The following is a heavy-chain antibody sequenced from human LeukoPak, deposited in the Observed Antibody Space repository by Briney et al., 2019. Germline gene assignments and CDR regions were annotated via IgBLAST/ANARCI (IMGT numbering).Heavy chain of an antibody. V-gene: IGHV5-51*01. Sequence: GASLKISCQGSGYSFSSYWIGWVRQMPGKGLEWMGIIYPGDSDVNYSPSFQGQVTFSADKSNSTAYLQWSSLKASDTAVYFCARQSSRRNNDYWGQGTLVTVSS. CDR1: GYSFSSYW. J-gene: IGHJ4*02. CDR2: IYPGDSDV. CDR3: ARQSSRRNNDY. D-gene: IGHD1-14*01.